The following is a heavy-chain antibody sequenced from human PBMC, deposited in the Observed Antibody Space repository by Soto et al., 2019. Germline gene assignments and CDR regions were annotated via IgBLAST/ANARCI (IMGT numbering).Heavy chain of an antibody. V-gene: IGHV3-48*01. CDR1: GFTFSSYS. D-gene: IGHD2-2*01. Sequence: EVQLVESGGGLVQPGGSLRLSCAASGFTFSSYSMNWVRQAPGKGLEWVSYISSSSSTIYYADSVKGRFTISRDNAKNSLYLQMNSLRAEDTAVYYCARDRLLVPAANYDAFDIWGQGTMVTVSS. CDR3: ARDRLLVPAANYDAFDI. CDR2: ISSSSSTI. J-gene: IGHJ3*02.